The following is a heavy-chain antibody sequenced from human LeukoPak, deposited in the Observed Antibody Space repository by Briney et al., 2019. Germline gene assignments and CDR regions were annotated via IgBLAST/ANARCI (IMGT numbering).Heavy chain of an antibody. CDR1: GYSFTSYW. CDR3: ARRAAYYDYVWGSYRPNARFDY. Sequence: GESLKISCKGSGYSFTSYWIGWVRQMPGKGLEWMGIIYPGDSDTRYSPSFQGQVTISADKSISTAYLQWSSLKASDTAMYYCARRAAYYDYVWGSYRPNARFDYWGQGTPVTVSS. D-gene: IGHD3-16*02. J-gene: IGHJ4*02. V-gene: IGHV5-51*01. CDR2: IYPGDSDT.